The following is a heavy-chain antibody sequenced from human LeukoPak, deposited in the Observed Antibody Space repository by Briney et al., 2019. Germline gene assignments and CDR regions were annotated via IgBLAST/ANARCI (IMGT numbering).Heavy chain of an antibody. CDR3: AKLFYSSSAGDAFDI. J-gene: IGHJ3*02. CDR2: ISGSGGST. CDR1: GFTVSSNY. D-gene: IGHD6-6*01. V-gene: IGHV3-23*01. Sequence: GGSLRLSCAASGFTVSSNYMSWVRQAPGKGLEWVSAISGSGGSTYYADSVKGRFTISRDNSENTLYLQMNSLRAEDTAVYYCAKLFYSSSAGDAFDIWGQGTMVTVSS.